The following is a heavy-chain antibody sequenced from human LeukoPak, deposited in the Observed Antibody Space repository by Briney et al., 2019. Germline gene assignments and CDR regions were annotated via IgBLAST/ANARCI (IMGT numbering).Heavy chain of an antibody. CDR2: ISGSGGST. D-gene: IGHD6-19*01. Sequence: GGSLRLSCAASGFTFSSYWMHWVRQAPGKGLEWVSAISGSGGSTYYADSVKGRFTISRDNSKNTLYLQMNSLRAEDTAVYYCAKDRSGWYRDDYWGQGTLVTVSS. CDR1: GFTFSSYW. V-gene: IGHV3-23*01. J-gene: IGHJ4*02. CDR3: AKDRSGWYRDDY.